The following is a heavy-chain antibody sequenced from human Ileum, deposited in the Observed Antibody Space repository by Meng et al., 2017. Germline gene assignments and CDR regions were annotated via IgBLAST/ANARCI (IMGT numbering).Heavy chain of an antibody. CDR1: RYHFSTSYL. Sequence: QWPLQDSGPGWLKTAATLSLSGAVSRYHFSTSYLCNAPLQPPEKGLECLGQINHSGRTNYNPSLTSRVTMSVDKSKKQISLNLCTVTAADTAVYYCATSGDNSGFYSGYWGPGNLVTVSS. V-gene: IGHV4-4*02. CDR3: ATSGDNSGFYSGY. CDR2: INHSGRT. J-gene: IGHJ4*02. D-gene: IGHD3-22*01.